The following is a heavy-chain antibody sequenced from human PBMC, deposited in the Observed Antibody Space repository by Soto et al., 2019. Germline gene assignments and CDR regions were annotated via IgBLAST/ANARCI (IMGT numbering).Heavy chain of an antibody. CDR2: IYSSGST. D-gene: IGHD6-6*01. CDR1: GGSFTIGGYY. V-gene: IGHV4-31*03. J-gene: IGHJ3*02. CDR3: ARTVSSSDAFDI. Sequence: QVQLQESGPGLVKPSQTLSLTCTVSGGSFTIGGYYWSWIRQHPGKGLEWIGYIYSSGSTHCIPSLKSRVTISVDTSKDQFSLKLSSVTAADTAVYYCARTVSSSDAFDIWGQGTMVTVSS.